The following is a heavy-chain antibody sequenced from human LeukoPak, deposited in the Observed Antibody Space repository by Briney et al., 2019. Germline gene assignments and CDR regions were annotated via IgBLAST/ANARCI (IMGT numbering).Heavy chain of an antibody. CDR1: GGSLSSYY. CDR2: IYSSGST. D-gene: IGHD1-26*01. V-gene: IGHV4-59*01. Sequence: ASETLSLTCTVSGGSLSSYYWSWIRQPPGNGLEWIGYIYSSGSTNYNPSLKSRLIISVDTSKNQFSLKLSSVTAADTAVYYCARRLIVGPAFDYWGQGTLVTVSS. CDR3: ARRLIVGPAFDY. J-gene: IGHJ4*02.